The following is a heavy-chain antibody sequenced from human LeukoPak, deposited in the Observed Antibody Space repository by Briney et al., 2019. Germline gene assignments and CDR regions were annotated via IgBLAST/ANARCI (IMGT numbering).Heavy chain of an antibody. D-gene: IGHD1-26*01. Sequence: ASVRVSCKASGYTFTGYYMHWVRQAPGQGLEWMGWINPNSGGTNFAQKFQGRVTMTRDTSITTVYMELSRLRSDDTAVYYCARDRPPLGVWGQGTLVTVSS. CDR2: INPNSGGT. J-gene: IGHJ4*02. V-gene: IGHV1-2*02. CDR1: GYTFTGYY. CDR3: ARDRPPLGV.